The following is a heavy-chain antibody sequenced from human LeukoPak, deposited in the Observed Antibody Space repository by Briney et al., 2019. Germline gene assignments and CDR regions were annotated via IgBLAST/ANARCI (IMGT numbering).Heavy chain of an antibody. D-gene: IGHD3-16*02. CDR3: ARGYYDYVWGSYRPLSYYMDV. CDR1: GDSVSSNSAA. CDR2: TYYRSKWYN. V-gene: IGHV6-1*01. J-gene: IGHJ6*03. Sequence: SQTLSLTCAISGDSVSSNSAAWNWIRQSPSRGLEWLGRTYYRSKWYNDYAVSVKSRITINPDTSKNQFSLQLNSVTPEDTAVYYCARGYYDYVWGSYRPLSYYMDVWGEGTTVTVSS.